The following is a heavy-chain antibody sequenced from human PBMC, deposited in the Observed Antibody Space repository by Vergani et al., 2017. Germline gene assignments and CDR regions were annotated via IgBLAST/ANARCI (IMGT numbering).Heavy chain of an antibody. V-gene: IGHV3-7*03. CDR1: GFIFSSYW. Sequence: EVQLVESGGGLVQPGGSLRLSCAASGFIFSSYWMHWVRQAPGKGLEWVAAIKEDGSEKQYVDSVKGRFTISRDNAKNTLYLQMSSLRVEDTAIYYCAELYGDDGYSPFWGQGTLVTVSS. CDR3: AELYGDDGYSPF. D-gene: IGHD5-18*01. J-gene: IGHJ4*02. CDR2: IKEDGSEK.